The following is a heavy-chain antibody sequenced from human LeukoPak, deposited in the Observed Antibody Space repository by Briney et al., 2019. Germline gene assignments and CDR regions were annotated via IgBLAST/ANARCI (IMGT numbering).Heavy chain of an antibody. CDR3: AKIPIVIVPAYFDS. D-gene: IGHD2-2*01. CDR1: GGSINSSSNQ. Sequence: SETLSLTCTVSGGSINSSSNQWGGIRQPPGKGLEWIGSISYSGSTYYKPSLKSRVTVSVDTSKKQFSLKLSSVTAADTAVYFCAKIPIVIVPAYFDSWGQGTLVTVSS. J-gene: IGHJ4*02. CDR2: ISYSGST. V-gene: IGHV4-39*01.